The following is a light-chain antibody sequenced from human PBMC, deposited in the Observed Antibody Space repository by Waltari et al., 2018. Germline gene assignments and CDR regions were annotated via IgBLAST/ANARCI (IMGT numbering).Light chain of an antibody. V-gene: IGLV2-14*03. CDR3: SSYTSGGTLGVV. CDR2: DVR. Sequence: QSALTPPASVSGSPGQSITISCSGSTSDIGGYDTVFCYQQHPDQAPKLLIHDVRGRPSGVSSRFSGFKSGNTASLVIAGLQTEDEADYYGSSYTSGGTLGVVFGGGTRLTVL. CDR1: TSDIGGYDT. J-gene: IGLJ3*02.